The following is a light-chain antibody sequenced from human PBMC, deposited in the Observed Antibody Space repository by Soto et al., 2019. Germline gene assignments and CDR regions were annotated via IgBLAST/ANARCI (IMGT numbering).Light chain of an antibody. J-gene: IGKJ1*01. CDR2: DAS. CDR1: QSVSSY. CDR3: QQRSSWLWT. V-gene: IGKV3-11*01. Sequence: APVSVLPEISVTVSCMASQSVSSYLAWYQQKPGQAPRLLIYDASSRATGIPARFSGSGSGTDFSLTISCLEPEDFSIYYCQQRSSWLWTLGEGTKVDI.